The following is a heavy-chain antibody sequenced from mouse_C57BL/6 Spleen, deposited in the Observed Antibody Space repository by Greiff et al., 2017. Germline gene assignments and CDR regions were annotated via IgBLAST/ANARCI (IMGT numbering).Heavy chain of an antibody. J-gene: IGHJ3*01. D-gene: IGHD4-1*02. CDR3: VTQLGPFAY. CDR1: GFSFNTYA. V-gene: IGHV10-1*01. Sequence: EVKLVESGGGLVQPKGSLKLSCAASGFSFNTYAMNWVRQAPGKGLEWVARIRSKSNNYATYYADSVKDRFTISRDDSESMLYLQMNNLKTEDTARYYCVTQLGPFAYWGQGTLVTVSA. CDR2: IRSKSNNYAT.